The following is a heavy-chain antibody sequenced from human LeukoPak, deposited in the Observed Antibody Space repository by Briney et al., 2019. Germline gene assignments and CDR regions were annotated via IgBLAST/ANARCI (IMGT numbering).Heavy chain of an antibody. V-gene: IGHV1-69*05. D-gene: IGHD3-3*01. Sequence: GASVKVSCKASGYTFTSYAISWVRQAPGQGLEWMGGIIPIFGTANYAQKFQGRVTITTDESTSTAYMELSSLRSEDTAVYYCARGWSGYYPRYYYYMDVWGKGTTVTVSS. CDR3: ARGWSGYYPRYYYYMDV. CDR2: IIPIFGTA. CDR1: GYTFTSYA. J-gene: IGHJ6*03.